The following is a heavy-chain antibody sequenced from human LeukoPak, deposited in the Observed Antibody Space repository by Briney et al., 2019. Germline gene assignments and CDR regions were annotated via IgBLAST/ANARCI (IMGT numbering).Heavy chain of an antibody. CDR2: IIPIFGTA. D-gene: IGHD3-10*01. CDR3: AIVAYGSGSYYTDY. V-gene: IGHV1-69*06. CDR1: GGTFSSYA. J-gene: IGHJ4*02. Sequence: ASVKVSCKASGGTFSSYAISWVRQAPGQGLEWMGGIIPIFGTANYAQKFQGRVTITADKSTSTAYMELSSLRSEDTAVYYCAIVAYGSGSYYTDYWGQGTLVTVSS.